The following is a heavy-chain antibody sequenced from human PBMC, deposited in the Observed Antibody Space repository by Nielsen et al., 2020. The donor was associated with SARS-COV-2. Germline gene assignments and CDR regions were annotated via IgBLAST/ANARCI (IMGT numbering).Heavy chain of an antibody. J-gene: IGHJ4*02. CDR2: IYYSGST. CDR1: GGSISSGGYY. Sequence: LRLSCTVSGGSISSGGYYWSWIRQHPGKGLEWIGYIYYSGSTYYNPSLKSRVTISVDTSKNQFSLKLSSVTAADTAVYYCHSSRSLGFDYWGQGTLVTVSS. D-gene: IGHD6-13*01. V-gene: IGHV4-31*03. CDR3: HSSRSLGFDY.